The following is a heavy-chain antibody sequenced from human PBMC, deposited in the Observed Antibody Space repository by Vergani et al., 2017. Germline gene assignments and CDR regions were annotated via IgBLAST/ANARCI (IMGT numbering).Heavy chain of an antibody. Sequence: EVQLVASGGGLVQRGGSLRLFCAASGFTFSTYAMTWVRQAPGKGLGWVSTISSDGGGTYYADSVKGRFTNSRDNSKNTLSLQINSLTAEDTAIYYWAGPQGTSAYYYGGFDYWSQGILVTVSS. CDR1: GFTFSTYA. J-gene: IGHJ4*02. V-gene: IGHV3-23*04. CDR2: ISSDGGGT. D-gene: IGHD3-22*01. CDR3: AGPQGTSAYYYGGFDY.